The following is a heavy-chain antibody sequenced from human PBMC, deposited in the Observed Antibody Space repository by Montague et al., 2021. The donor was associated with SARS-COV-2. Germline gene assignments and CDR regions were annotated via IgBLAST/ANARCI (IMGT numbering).Heavy chain of an antibody. V-gene: IGHV4-39*01. J-gene: IGHJ4*02. Sequence: SETLSLTCTVSGASISSSSYYWGWIRQPPGKGLEWIGFKYYSGSTYYNPTLKSRVTISVDTSKNQFSLKLSSVTAADTAVYDCATLPSSITIFGVVEGYDFDVWGQGTMVTVSS. CDR3: ATLPSSITIFGVVEGYDFDV. CDR1: GASISSSSYY. CDR2: KYYSGST. D-gene: IGHD3-3*01.